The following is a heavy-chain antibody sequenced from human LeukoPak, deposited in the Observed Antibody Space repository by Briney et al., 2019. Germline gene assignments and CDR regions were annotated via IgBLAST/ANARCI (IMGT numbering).Heavy chain of an antibody. CDR2: INHSGST. CDR3: ARGPDHGDYLDY. CDR1: GGSFSGYY. J-gene: IGHJ4*02. D-gene: IGHD4-17*01. Sequence: PSGTLSLTCAVYGGSFSGYYWSWIRQPPGKGLEWIGEINHSGSTNYNPSLKSRVTISVDTSKNQFSLKLSSVTAADTAVYYCARGPDHGDYLDYWGQGTLVTVSS. V-gene: IGHV4-34*01.